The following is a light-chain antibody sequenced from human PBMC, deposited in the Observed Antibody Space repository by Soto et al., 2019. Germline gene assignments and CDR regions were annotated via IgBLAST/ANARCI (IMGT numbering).Light chain of an antibody. V-gene: IGKV3-20*01. CDR2: GAS. J-gene: IGKJ1*01. Sequence: EIVLTQSPGTLSLSPGERATLSCRASQSVSSSYLAWYQQKPGQAPRLLIYGASSRATGIPDRFSGSGSGTDFPLTISRLEPEDFAVYYCQQYGSSPKFGQRTKVEIK. CDR1: QSVSSSY. CDR3: QQYGSSPK.